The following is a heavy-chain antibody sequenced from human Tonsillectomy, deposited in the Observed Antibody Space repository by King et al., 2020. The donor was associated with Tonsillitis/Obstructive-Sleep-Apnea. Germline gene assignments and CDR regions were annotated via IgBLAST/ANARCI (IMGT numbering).Heavy chain of an antibody. Sequence: VKLVESGGGLVQPGGSLRLSCAASGFTFSSYWMYWVRQTPGKGLEWVANIKLDGSEKYYGDSVKGRFTISRDNAKNSLYLQMSSLRAADTGVYCCARDKTVGWYFDVWGRGTLVTVSS. V-gene: IGHV3-7*03. J-gene: IGHJ2*01. CDR1: GFTFSSYW. D-gene: IGHD1-26*01. CDR3: ARDKTVGWYFDV. CDR2: IKLDGSEK.